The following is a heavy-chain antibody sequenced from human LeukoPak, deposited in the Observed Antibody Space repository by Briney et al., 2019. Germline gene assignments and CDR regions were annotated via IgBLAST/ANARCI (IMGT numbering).Heavy chain of an antibody. CDR1: GFTFSSYS. Sequence: GGSLRLSCTGSGFTFSSYSMNWVRQAPGKGLEWVSSISSSSSYIYYADSVKGRFTISRDNAKNSLYLQMNSLRAEDTAVYYCARDDYVWGSIDAFDIRGQGTMVTVSS. CDR3: ARDDYVWGSIDAFDI. D-gene: IGHD3-16*01. J-gene: IGHJ3*02. V-gene: IGHV3-21*01. CDR2: ISSSSSYI.